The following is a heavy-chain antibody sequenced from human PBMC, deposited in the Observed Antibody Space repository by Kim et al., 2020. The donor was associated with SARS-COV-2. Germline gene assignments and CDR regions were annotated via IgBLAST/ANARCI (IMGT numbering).Heavy chain of an antibody. Sequence: SETLSLTCTVSGGSISSYYWSWIRQPPGKGLEWIGYIYYSGSTNYNPSLKSRVTISVDTSKNQFSLKLSSVTAADTAVYYCARVFLEWEPHFDYWGQGTLVTVSS. CDR1: GGSISSYY. J-gene: IGHJ4*02. CDR3: ARVFLEWEPHFDY. V-gene: IGHV4-59*13. CDR2: IYYSGST. D-gene: IGHD3-3*01.